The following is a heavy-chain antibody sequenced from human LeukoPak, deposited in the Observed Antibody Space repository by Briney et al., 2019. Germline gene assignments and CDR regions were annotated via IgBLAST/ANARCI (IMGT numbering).Heavy chain of an antibody. CDR2: ISAYNDNT. V-gene: IGHV1-18*01. CDR3: ARLDTAMDYWYFDL. J-gene: IGHJ2*01. D-gene: IGHD5-18*01. CDR1: GYTFSSYG. Sequence: GASVKVSCKASGYTFSSYGISWVRQAPGQGLEWMGWISAYNDNTNYAQKFQGRVTMTTDASTSTGYMELRSLRSDDTAVYYCARLDTAMDYWYFDLWGRGTLVTVSS.